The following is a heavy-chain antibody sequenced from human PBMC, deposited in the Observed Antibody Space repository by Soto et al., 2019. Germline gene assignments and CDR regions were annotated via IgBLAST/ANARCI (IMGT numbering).Heavy chain of an antibody. CDR1: GGSFSGYY. Sequence: SETLSLTCAVYGGSFSGYYWSWIRQPPGKGLEWIGEINHSGNTNYNPSLKSRVTISVDTSENQFSLNLSSVTAADTAVYYCATASLSSSSYHFYYYTMDVWGQGTPVTVSS. J-gene: IGHJ6*02. V-gene: IGHV4-34*01. CDR3: ATASLSSSSYHFYYYTMDV. CDR2: INHSGNT. D-gene: IGHD6-13*01.